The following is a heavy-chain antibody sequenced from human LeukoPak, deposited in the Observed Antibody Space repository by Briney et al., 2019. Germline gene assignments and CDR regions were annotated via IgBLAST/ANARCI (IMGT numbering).Heavy chain of an antibody. CDR1: GGTFSSYA. Sequence: SAKVSCKASGGTFSSYAISWVRQAPGQGLEWMGRIIPIFGTANYAQKFQGRVTITTDESTSTAYMELSSLRSEDTAVYYCARGDGSAFDYWGQGTLVTVSS. J-gene: IGHJ4*02. CDR3: ARGDGSAFDY. D-gene: IGHD6-19*01. CDR2: IIPIFGTA. V-gene: IGHV1-69*05.